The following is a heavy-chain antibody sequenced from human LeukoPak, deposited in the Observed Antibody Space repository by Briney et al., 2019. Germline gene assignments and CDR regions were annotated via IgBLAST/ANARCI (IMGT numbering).Heavy chain of an antibody. CDR2: ISSSGSTI. CDR3: ARDGRGRFRAGYCSSSSCSDAFDI. D-gene: IGHD2-2*01. Sequence: SGGSLRLSCAASGFTFSSYEMNWVRQAPGKGLEWVSYISSSGSTIYYADSVKGRFTISRDNAKNSLYLQMNSLRAEDTAVYYCARDGRGRFRAGYCSSSSCSDAFDIWGQGTMVTVSS. J-gene: IGHJ3*02. V-gene: IGHV3-48*03. CDR1: GFTFSSYE.